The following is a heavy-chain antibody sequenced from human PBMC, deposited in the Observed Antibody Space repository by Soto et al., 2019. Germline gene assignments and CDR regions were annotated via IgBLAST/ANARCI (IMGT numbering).Heavy chain of an antibody. D-gene: IGHD2-2*01. CDR2: LYYTGTT. J-gene: IGHJ6*02. CDR1: GDSVSSGSYY. V-gene: IGHV4-61*01. Sequence: QVQLRESGPGLVKPSETLSLTCTVSGDSVSSGSYYWTWIRQPPGKGLEWIGYLYYTGTTNFNPPLKSRVTMSLDTSSNQFSLRLSSVTAADTAVYFCARTFCSTTSCQAHGMDVWGQGTSVTVSS. CDR3: ARTFCSTTSCQAHGMDV.